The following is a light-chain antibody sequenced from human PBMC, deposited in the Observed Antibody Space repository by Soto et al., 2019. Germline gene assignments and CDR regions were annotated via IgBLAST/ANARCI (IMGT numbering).Light chain of an antibody. Sequence: ELVMTQSPAPLSVSPGERATLSCRASESIRSDLAGYQQKPGQAPRLLIYGASTRATDIPARISGSGSGTVFTLTISSVQSEDFAVYYCQQYHKWPPQYTLGQGTKLEIK. CDR3: QQYHKWPPQYT. J-gene: IGKJ2*01. CDR1: ESIRSD. CDR2: GAS. V-gene: IGKV3-15*01.